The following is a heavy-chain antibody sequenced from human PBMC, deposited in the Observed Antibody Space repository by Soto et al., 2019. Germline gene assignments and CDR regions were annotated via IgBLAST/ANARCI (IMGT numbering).Heavy chain of an antibody. D-gene: IGHD1-20*01. Sequence: VGSLRLSCAASGFTFSSYGMHWVRQAPGKGLEWVAVIWYDGSNKYYADSVKGRFTISRDNSKNTLYLQMNSLRAEDTAVYYCAMCEGITGTPGYYYGMDVWGQGTTVTVSS. J-gene: IGHJ6*02. V-gene: IGHV3-33*01. CDR1: GFTFSSYG. CDR2: IWYDGSNK. CDR3: AMCEGITGTPGYYYGMDV.